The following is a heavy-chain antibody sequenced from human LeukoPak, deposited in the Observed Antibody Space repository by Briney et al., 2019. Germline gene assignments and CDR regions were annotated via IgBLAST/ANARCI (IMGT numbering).Heavy chain of an antibody. J-gene: IGHJ4*02. CDR2: ISWNSGRM. D-gene: IGHD3-3*01. Sequence: GGSLRLSCAASGFTFDDSAMHWVRQAPGKGLEWVSSISWNSGRMEYADSVKGRFTISRDNAKNSLYLQMNSLRAEDTAVYYCAKDLGLWGLRFLEWSAFDYWGQGTLVTVSS. CDR1: GFTFDDSA. V-gene: IGHV3-9*01. CDR3: AKDLGLWGLRFLEWSAFDY.